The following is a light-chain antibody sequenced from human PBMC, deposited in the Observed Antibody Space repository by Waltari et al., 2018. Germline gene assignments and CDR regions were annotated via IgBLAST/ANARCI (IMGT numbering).Light chain of an antibody. J-gene: IGKJ2*01. CDR3: QQSYSTPYT. V-gene: IGKV1-39*01. CDR1: QSISSY. CDR2: AAS. Sequence: DIQMPQSPSSLSASVGDRVTITCRASQSISSYFNWYQQKPGKAPKLLIYAASSLQSGVPSRFSGSGSGTDFTLTISSLQPEDFATYYCQQSYSTPYTFGQGTKLEIK.